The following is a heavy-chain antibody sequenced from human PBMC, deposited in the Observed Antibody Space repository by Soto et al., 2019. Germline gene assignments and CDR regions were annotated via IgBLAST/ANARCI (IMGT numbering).Heavy chain of an antibody. CDR3: TTAPFSFITLPGTSFLIGMDV. CDR1: GFTLTKAS. CDR2: IKSNADGGAT. Sequence: SLRLSCAASGFTLTKASRSWVRQAPGKGLEWVGHIKSNADGGATDYAAPVKGRFTVSRDDSRNTLYLQLNSLKTEDTAVYYCTTAPFSFITLPGTSFLIGMDVWGQGTTVTVSS. D-gene: IGHD3-10*01. V-gene: IGHV3-15*01. J-gene: IGHJ6*02.